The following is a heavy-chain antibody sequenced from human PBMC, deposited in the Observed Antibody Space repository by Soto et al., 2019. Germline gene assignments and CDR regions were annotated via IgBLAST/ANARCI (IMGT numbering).Heavy chain of an antibody. Sequence: GESLKISCKGSGYSFTSCWISWVRQMPGKGLEWMGRIDPSDSYTNYSPSFQGHVTISADKSISTAYLQWSSLKASDTAMYYCARSPPPGYSGSYSDYWGQGTLVTVSS. J-gene: IGHJ4*02. V-gene: IGHV5-10-1*01. CDR2: IDPSDSYT. CDR1: GYSFTSCW. CDR3: ARSPPPGYSGSYSDY. D-gene: IGHD1-26*01.